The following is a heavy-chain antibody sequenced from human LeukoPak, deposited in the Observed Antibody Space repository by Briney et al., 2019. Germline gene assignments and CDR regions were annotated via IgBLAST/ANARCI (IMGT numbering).Heavy chain of an antibody. J-gene: IGHJ2*01. CDR3: ARDPQVGAVADWYFDL. D-gene: IGHD6-19*01. V-gene: IGHV3-30*02. Sequence: GGSLRLSCAASGFTFSSYGMHWVRQAPGKGLEWVAFIRYDESNKYYADSVKGRFTISRDNAKNSLYLQMNSLRAEDTAVYYCARDPQVGAVADWYFDLWGRGTLVTVSS. CDR1: GFTFSSYG. CDR2: IRYDESNK.